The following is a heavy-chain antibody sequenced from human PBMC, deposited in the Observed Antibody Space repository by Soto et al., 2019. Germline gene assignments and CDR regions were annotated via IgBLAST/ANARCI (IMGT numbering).Heavy chain of an antibody. CDR3: ARESSGWYYN. Sequence: PSDTMSLTCTVSGGSISSSSYYWGWIRQPPGKGLEWIGSIYYSGSTYYNPSLKSRVTISVDTSKNQFSLKLSSVTAADTAVYYCARESSGWYYNWGQGTLVTVSS. CDR2: IYYSGST. D-gene: IGHD6-19*01. CDR1: GGSISSSSYY. V-gene: IGHV4-39*02. J-gene: IGHJ4*02.